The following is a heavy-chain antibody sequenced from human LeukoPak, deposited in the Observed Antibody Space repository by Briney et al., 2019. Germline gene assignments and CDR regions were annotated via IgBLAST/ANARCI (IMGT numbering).Heavy chain of an antibody. CDR2: INHSGST. CDR3: ARDPIKQTGYSSGWSYNY. Sequence: SETLSLTCAVYGGSFSGYYWSWIRQPPGKGLEWIGEINHSGSTFYNPSLKSRVTISVDRSKNQFSLKLSSVTAADTAVYYCARDPIKQTGYSSGWSYNYWGQGTLVTVSS. D-gene: IGHD6-19*01. V-gene: IGHV4-34*01. CDR1: GGSFSGYY. J-gene: IGHJ4*02.